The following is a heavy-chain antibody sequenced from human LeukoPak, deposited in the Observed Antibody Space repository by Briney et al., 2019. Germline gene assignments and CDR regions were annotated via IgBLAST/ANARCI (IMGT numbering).Heavy chain of an antibody. CDR2: IYPGDSDT. D-gene: IGHD3-22*01. Sequence: GEALKIFCKGSGYSFTNYWVSWVRQVPRKSLEWMGIIYPGDSDTRYSPSFQGQVTISADKSISTAYLQWSSLKASDTAMYYCARRDYYDSSGPHLDYWGQGTLVTVSS. CDR3: ARRDYYDSSGPHLDY. V-gene: IGHV5-51*01. CDR1: GYSFTNYW. J-gene: IGHJ4*02.